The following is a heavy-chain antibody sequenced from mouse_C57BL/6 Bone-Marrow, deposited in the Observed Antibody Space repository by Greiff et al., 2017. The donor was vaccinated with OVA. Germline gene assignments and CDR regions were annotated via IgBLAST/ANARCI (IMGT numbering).Heavy chain of an antibody. CDR2: ISNGGGST. CDR1: GFTFSDYY. CDR3: ARTGKGVAWFAY. V-gene: IGHV5-12*01. Sequence: EVKLVESGGGLVQPGGSLKLSCAASGFTFSDYYMYWVRQTPEKRLEWVAYISNGGGSTYYPDTVKGRFTISRDNAKNTLYLQMSRLKSEDTAMYYCARTGKGVAWFAYWGQGTLVTVSA. J-gene: IGHJ3*01. D-gene: IGHD4-1*01.